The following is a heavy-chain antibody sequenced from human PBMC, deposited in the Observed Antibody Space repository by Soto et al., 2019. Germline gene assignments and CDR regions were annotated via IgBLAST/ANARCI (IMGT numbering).Heavy chain of an antibody. V-gene: IGHV3-23*01. J-gene: IGHJ6*02. CDR3: ARAGRICSSTICYTWYYGMGV. CDR2: ISGSVDST. D-gene: IGHD2-2*01. CDR1: GFTFSSYA. Sequence: GGSLRLSCAASGFTFSSYAMSWVRQAPGKGLEWVSAISGSVDSTHYADSVKGRFTISRDNSKDTLYLQMNSLRAEDTALYYCARAGRICSSTICYTWYYGMGVWGQGTTVTVSS.